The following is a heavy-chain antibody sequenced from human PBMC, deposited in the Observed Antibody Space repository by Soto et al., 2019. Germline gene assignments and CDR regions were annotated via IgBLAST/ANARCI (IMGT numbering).Heavy chain of an antibody. CDR3: ARGITLPTPLDY. J-gene: IGHJ4*02. Sequence: ASVKVSCKASGYTFTSYAMHWVRQAPGQRLKWMGWINAGNGNTKYSQKFQGRVTITRDTSASTAYMELSSLRSEDTAVYYCARGITLPTPLDYWGQGTLVTVSS. V-gene: IGHV1-3*01. D-gene: IGHD1-20*01. CDR2: INAGNGNT. CDR1: GYTFTSYA.